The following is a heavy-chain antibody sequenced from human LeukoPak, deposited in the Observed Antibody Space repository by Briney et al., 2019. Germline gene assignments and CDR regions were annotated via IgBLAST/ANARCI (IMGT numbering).Heavy chain of an antibody. Sequence: GGSLRLSCAASGRYWMHWVRQAPGKGLVWVSHINSDGSWTSYADSVKGRFTISKDNAKNTVYMQMSNLRVEDTAVYYCVSFYETYWGRGTLVTVSS. V-gene: IGHV3-74*01. CDR1: GRYW. CDR2: INSDGSWT. J-gene: IGHJ4*02. CDR3: VSFYETY. D-gene: IGHD2/OR15-2a*01.